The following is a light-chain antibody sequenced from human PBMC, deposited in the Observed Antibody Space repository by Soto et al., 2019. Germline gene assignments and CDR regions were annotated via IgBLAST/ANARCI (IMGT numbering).Light chain of an antibody. J-gene: IGLJ3*02. Sequence: QSVLTQPPSASGTPGQRVTISCSGSSSNIGSNTVNWYQQLPGTAPKLLIYTTNQRPSGVPDRFSGSKSGTSASLAISGLLSEDEADYYCAAWDDSLKGVFGGGTKLTVL. CDR3: AAWDDSLKGV. CDR1: SSNIGSNT. V-gene: IGLV1-44*01. CDR2: TTN.